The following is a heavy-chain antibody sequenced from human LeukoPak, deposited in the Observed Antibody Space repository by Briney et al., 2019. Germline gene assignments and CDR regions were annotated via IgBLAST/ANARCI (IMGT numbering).Heavy chain of an antibody. Sequence: PGGSLRLSCAASGFTFSSYWMSWVRQAPGKGLEWVANIKQDGSEKYYVDSVKGRFTISRDNAKNSLYLQVNSQRAEDTAVYYCARVGQLFLYPRDENYFDYWGQGTLVTVSS. CDR2: IKQDGSEK. D-gene: IGHD3-16*01. CDR1: GFTFSSYW. CDR3: ARVGQLFLYPRDENYFDY. V-gene: IGHV3-7*01. J-gene: IGHJ4*02.